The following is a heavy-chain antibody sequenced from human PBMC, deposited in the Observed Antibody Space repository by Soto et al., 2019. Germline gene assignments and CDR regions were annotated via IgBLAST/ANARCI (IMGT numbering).Heavy chain of an antibody. D-gene: IGHD6-19*01. CDR1: GYPFTTYD. J-gene: IGHJ4*02. CDR2: INLNSGHT. Sequence: ASVKVSCKASGYPFTTYDISWVRQAAGQGLEWMGWINLNSGHTDYAQRFQGRVTMTRNTSLSTAYMELTSLSSEDTAVYYCARGRGWRYYWGQGTLVTVSS. CDR3: ARGRGWRYY. V-gene: IGHV1-8*01.